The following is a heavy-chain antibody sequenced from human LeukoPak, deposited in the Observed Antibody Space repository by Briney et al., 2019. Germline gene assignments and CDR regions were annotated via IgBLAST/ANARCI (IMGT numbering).Heavy chain of an antibody. CDR1: GFTFSSYA. J-gene: IGHJ4*02. CDR3: ARDKLERGFDY. D-gene: IGHD1-1*01. Sequence: PGRSLRLSCAASGFTFSSYAMHWVRQAPGKGLEWVAVISYDGSNKYYADSVKGRFTISRDNSKNTLYLQMNSLRAEDTAVYYCARDKLERGFDYWGQGTLVTVSS. V-gene: IGHV3-30-3*01. CDR2: ISYDGSNK.